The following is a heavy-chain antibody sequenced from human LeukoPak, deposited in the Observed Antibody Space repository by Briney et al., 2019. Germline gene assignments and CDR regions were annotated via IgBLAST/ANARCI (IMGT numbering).Heavy chain of an antibody. CDR1: GGSISSYF. CDR2: IYYSGST. J-gene: IGHJ6*02. CDR3: FFFKQKTAYDMDV. Sequence: PSETRSLTCTVPGGSISSYFWSWIRQPPGKGLEWIGYIYYSGSTNYNPSLKSRITISVDTTKNQFSLKLNSVTAADTAVYYCFFFKQKTAYDMDVWGQGTTVTVSS. D-gene: IGHD3-3*01. V-gene: IGHV4-59*01.